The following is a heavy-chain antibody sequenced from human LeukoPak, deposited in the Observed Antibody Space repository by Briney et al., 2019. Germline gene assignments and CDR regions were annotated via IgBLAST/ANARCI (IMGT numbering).Heavy chain of an antibody. Sequence: GGSLRLSCAASGFTFSSYAMSWVRQAPGKGLEWVSAISGSGGSTYYADSVQGRFTISRDNSKNTLYLQMNSLRAEDTAVYYCAKVWGYCSGGSCYSLFDYWGQGTLVTVSS. V-gene: IGHV3-23*01. D-gene: IGHD2-15*01. CDR1: GFTFSSYA. J-gene: IGHJ4*02. CDR2: ISGSGGST. CDR3: AKVWGYCSGGSCYSLFDY.